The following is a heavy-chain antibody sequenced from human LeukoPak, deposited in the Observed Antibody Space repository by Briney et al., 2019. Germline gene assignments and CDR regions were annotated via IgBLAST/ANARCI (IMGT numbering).Heavy chain of an antibody. D-gene: IGHD4-23*01. CDR1: GFTFSDYY. CDR2: ISSSGSTI. J-gene: IGHJ6*03. Sequence: GGSLRLSCAASGFTFSDYYMTWIRQAPGKGLEWVSYISSSGSTIYYADSVKGRFTISRDNARNSLYLQMNSLRAEDTALYYCARDGDTVLTRGYYYYMDVWGKGTTVTVSS. V-gene: IGHV3-11*04. CDR3: ARDGDTVLTRGYYYYMDV.